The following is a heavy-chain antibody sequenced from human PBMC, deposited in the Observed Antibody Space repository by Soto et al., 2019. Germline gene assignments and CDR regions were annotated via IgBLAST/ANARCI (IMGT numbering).Heavy chain of an antibody. CDR1: VFTFSSYA. CDR2: ISGSGGST. J-gene: IGHJ5*02. Sequence: GPLRLSGAAPVFTFSSYAMSWVRQAPGKGLEWVSAISGSGGSTYYADAVKGRFTISRDNSKNTLYLQMNSLRAEDTAVYYCAKSHSSSSGWFDPWGQGTLVTVSS. CDR3: AKSHSSSSGWFDP. D-gene: IGHD6-6*01. V-gene: IGHV3-23*01.